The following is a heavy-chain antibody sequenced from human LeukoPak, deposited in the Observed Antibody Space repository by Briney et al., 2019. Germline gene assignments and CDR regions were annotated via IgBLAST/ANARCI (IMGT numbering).Heavy chain of an antibody. D-gene: IGHD4-17*01. CDR1: GDSISSSSFY. CDR2: IYYSGST. CDR3: AYDYGDYYFDY. V-gene: IGHV4-39*01. J-gene: IGHJ4*02. Sequence: SETLSLTCTVSGDSISSSSFYWGWIRQPPGKGLEWIGSIYYSGSTYYNPSLKSRVTISVDTSKNQFSLKVNSVTAADTALYYCAYDYGDYYFDYWGQGTLVTVSS.